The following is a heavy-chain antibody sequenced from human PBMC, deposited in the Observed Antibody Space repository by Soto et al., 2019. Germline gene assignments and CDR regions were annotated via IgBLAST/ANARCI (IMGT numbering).Heavy chain of an antibody. D-gene: IGHD6-13*01. CDR3: AKGGIAAAGTSRTGAFDI. CDR2: ISGSGGST. J-gene: IGHJ3*02. CDR1: GFTFSSYA. Sequence: EVQLLESGGGLVQPGGSLRLSCAASGFTFSSYAMSWVRQAPGKGLEWVSAISGSGGSTYYADSVKGRFTISRDNSMPTLYLQMNRLRAEDTAVYYCAKGGIAAAGTSRTGAFDIWGQGTMVTVSS. V-gene: IGHV3-23*01.